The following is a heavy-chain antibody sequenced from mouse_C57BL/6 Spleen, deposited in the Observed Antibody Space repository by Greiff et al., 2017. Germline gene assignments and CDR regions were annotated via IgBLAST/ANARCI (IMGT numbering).Heavy chain of an antibody. CDR3: ARPYYGSSYYWYFDV. Sequence: EVKLVESGGGLVKPGGSLKLSCAASGFTFSDYGMHWVRQAPEKGLEWVAYISGGSSTIYYADTVKGRFTISRDNAKNTLFLQMTSLRSEDTAMYYCARPYYGSSYYWYFDVWGTGTTVTVSS. CDR1: GFTFSDYG. D-gene: IGHD1-1*01. J-gene: IGHJ1*03. V-gene: IGHV5-17*01. CDR2: ISGGSSTI.